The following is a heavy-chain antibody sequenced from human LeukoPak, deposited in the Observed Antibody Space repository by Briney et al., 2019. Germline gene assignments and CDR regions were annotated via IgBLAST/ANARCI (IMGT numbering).Heavy chain of an antibody. CDR3: ARGYYYDRSLYYHGMDV. CDR1: GDSVSSNSAA. Sequence: SQTLSLTCAISGDSVSSNSAAWNWIRQSPSRGLEWLGRTYYRSKYYNDYAVSVKSRITITPDTSKKQFSLQLNSVTPEDTAVYYCARGYYYDRSLYYHGMDVWGQGTTVTVSS. CDR2: TYYRSKYYN. D-gene: IGHD3-22*01. V-gene: IGHV6-1*01. J-gene: IGHJ6*02.